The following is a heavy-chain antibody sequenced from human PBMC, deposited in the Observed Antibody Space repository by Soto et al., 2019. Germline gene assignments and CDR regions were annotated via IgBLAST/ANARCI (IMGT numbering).Heavy chain of an antibody. CDR2: ISAYNGNT. J-gene: IGHJ2*01. CDR3: ARDIGVGASWILWRTPCWYFGL. CDR1: GYTFTSYG. V-gene: IGHV1-18*01. Sequence: QVQLVQSGAEVKKPGASVKVSCKASGYTFTSYGISWVRQAPGQGLEWMGWISAYNGNTNYAQKLQGRVTMTTDTSTSTAYMELRSLRSDDTAVYYCARDIGVGASWILWRTPCWYFGLWGRGTLVTVSS. D-gene: IGHD3-10*01.